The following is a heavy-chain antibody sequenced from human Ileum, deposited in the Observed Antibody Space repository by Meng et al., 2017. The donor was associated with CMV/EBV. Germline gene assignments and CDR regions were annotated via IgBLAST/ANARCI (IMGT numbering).Heavy chain of an antibody. CDR1: GSSFGNSW. CDR3: ASTGPLYGLYFCY. J-gene: IGHJ4*02. Sequence: GGSLRLSCAASGSSFGNSWMIWVRRAPGKGLEWVAKTNEDGSDKYYVDSVKGRFTIFRDNAKNSVYLQMNSLRAEDTAVYYCASTGPLYGLYFCYWGQGTLVTVSS. D-gene: IGHD2-8*01. V-gene: IGHV3-7*01. CDR2: TNEDGSDK.